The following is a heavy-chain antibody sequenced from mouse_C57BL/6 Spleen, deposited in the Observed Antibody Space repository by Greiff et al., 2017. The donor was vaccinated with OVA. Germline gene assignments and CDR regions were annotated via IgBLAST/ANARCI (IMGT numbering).Heavy chain of an antibody. CDR1: GYAFTNYL. Sequence: QVQLKQSGAELVRPGTSVKVSCKASGYAFTNYLIEWVKQRPGQGLEWIGVINPGSGGTNYNEKFKGKATLTADKSSSTAYMQLSSLTSEDSAVYFCARRGKGSMDYWGQGTSVTVSS. V-gene: IGHV1-54*01. CDR3: ARRGKGSMDY. J-gene: IGHJ4*01. CDR2: INPGSGGT. D-gene: IGHD2-1*01.